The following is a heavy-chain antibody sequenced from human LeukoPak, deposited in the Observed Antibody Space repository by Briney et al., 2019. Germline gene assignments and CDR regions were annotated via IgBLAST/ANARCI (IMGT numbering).Heavy chain of an antibody. V-gene: IGHV4-61*01. D-gene: IGHD1-26*01. Sequence: SETLSLTCTVSGGSVSYSTYYWSWIRQPPGKGLEWIGYIHYRGSTQYNPSLKSRVTILVDTSKNQFSLRLSSVTAADTAVYYCAKVEANYFDYWGQGTLVTVPS. CDR3: AKVEANYFDY. J-gene: IGHJ4*02. CDR2: IHYRGST. CDR1: GGSVSYSTYY.